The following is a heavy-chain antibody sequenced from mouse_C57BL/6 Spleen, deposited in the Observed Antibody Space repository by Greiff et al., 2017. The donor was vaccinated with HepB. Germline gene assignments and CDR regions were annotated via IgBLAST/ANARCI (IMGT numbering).Heavy chain of an antibody. CDR1: GFTFSSYA. V-gene: IGHV5-9-1*02. D-gene: IGHD1-1*01. J-gene: IGHJ4*01. Sequence: DVQLQESGEGLVKPGGSLKLSCAASGFTFSSYAMSWVRQTPEKRLEWVAYISSGGDYIYYADTVKGRFTISRDNARNTLYLQMSSLKSEDTAMYYCTRSSYGSSFYYAMDYWGQGTSVTVSS. CDR2: ISSGGDYI. CDR3: TRSSYGSSFYYAMDY.